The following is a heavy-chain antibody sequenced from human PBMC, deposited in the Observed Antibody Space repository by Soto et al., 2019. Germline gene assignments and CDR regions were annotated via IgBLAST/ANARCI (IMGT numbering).Heavy chain of an antibody. Sequence: SETLSRTCTVSGGSISSSIYYWVWIRQPPGKVLEWIGSIYYSGSTYYNPSLKSRVTISVDTSKNQFSLKLSSVTAADTAVYYCAVGTMVRGVIGGMDVWGQGTTVTVSS. J-gene: IGHJ6*02. CDR3: AVGTMVRGVIGGMDV. CDR1: GGSISSSIYY. D-gene: IGHD3-10*01. CDR2: IYYSGST. V-gene: IGHV4-39*01.